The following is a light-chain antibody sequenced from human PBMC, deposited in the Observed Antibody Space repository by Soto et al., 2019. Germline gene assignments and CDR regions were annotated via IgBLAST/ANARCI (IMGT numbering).Light chain of an antibody. CDR2: GAS. CDR3: QQYTDWPPIP. V-gene: IGKV3-15*01. J-gene: IGKJ5*01. Sequence: EIVLTQSPGTLSLSPGERATLSSMASQSVSSSHLAWYQQKPGQAPRLLIYGASTRATGLPARFSGSGSGTDFTLTITSLQSEDFAVYYCQQYTDWPPIPFGQGTRLAIK. CDR1: QSVSSSH.